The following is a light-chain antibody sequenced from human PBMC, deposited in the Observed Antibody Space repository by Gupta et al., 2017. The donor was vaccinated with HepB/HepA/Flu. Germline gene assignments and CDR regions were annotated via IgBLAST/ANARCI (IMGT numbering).Light chain of an antibody. Sequence: DIQMTQSPSTLSASVGDRVTITCRASQSVSTWLAWYQQKPGKAPKLLIYQAPTLESGVPSRFSGSGSGTEFTLTSSRRQPDDFATYYCQHDSTYNTFGQGTTLEIE. CDR2: QAP. V-gene: IGKV1-5*03. CDR3: QHDSTYNT. J-gene: IGKJ2*01. CDR1: QSVSTW.